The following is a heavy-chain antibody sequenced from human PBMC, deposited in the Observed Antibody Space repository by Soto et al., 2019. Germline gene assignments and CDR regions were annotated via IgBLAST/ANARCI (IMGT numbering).Heavy chain of an antibody. CDR1: GASMNNYY. V-gene: IGHV4-59*12. Sequence: PSETLSLTCTVSGASMNNYYWTWIRQPPGKGLEWIGYIYYSGSTIYNPSLESRVTISVDRSKNQFSLKLTSVTAADTAVYYCARVPDRWGQGTLVTVSS. D-gene: IGHD2-2*01. CDR2: IYYSGST. J-gene: IGHJ5*02. CDR3: ARVPDR.